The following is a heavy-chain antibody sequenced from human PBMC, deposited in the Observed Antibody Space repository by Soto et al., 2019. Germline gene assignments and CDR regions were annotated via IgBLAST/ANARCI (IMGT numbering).Heavy chain of an antibody. CDR2: ISSSSSYI. J-gene: IGHJ6*03. CDR3: ARVPEYQLTYYYYYYMDV. Sequence: EVQLVESGGGLVKPGGSLRLSCAASGFTFSSYSMNWVRQAPGKGLEWVSSISSSSSYIYYADSVKGRFTISRDNAKNSLYLQMNSLRAEDTAVYYCARVPEYQLTYYYYYYMDVWGKGTTVTVSS. CDR1: GFTFSSYS. V-gene: IGHV3-21*01. D-gene: IGHD2-2*01.